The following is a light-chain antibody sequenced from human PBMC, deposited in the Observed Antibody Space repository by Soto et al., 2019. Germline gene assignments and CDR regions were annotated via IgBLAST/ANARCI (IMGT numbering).Light chain of an antibody. V-gene: IGKV3-15*01. CDR1: QSVSSK. CDR2: GAS. J-gene: IGKJ1*01. Sequence: EIFMTQSPATLSGSPGERATLSCRASQSVSSKLAWYQQKPGQAPRLLIYGASTRATGIPARFSGSGSGTEFTLTISSLKSEDFAVYYCQQYNDWPTWTFGQGTKVDIK. CDR3: QQYNDWPTWT.